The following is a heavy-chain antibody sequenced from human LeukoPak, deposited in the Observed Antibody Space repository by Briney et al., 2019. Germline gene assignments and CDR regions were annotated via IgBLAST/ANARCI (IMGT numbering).Heavy chain of an antibody. V-gene: IGHV1-2*02. CDR1: GYAFTSYY. J-gene: IGHJ4*02. CDR3: ALGYYDSSGYFDY. D-gene: IGHD3-22*01. Sequence: ASVKVSCKASGYAFTSYYMHWVRPAPGQGLEGMGWINPNSGGTNYAQKFQGRDTMTRDTSISTACMELSRLRSNDTAVYYCALGYYDSSGYFDYWGKGNLVTVSS. CDR2: INPNSGGT.